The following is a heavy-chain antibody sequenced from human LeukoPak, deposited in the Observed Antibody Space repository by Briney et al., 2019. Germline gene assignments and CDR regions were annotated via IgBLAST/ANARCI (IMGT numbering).Heavy chain of an antibody. Sequence: GSSVKVSCKASGYTFTGYYMHWVRQAPGQGLEWMGWINPNSGGTNYAQKFQGRVTMTRDTSISTAYMELSRLRSDDTAVYCCSLRFGDSSGYYYAYWGQGTLVTVSS. CDR2: INPNSGGT. CDR3: SLRFGDSSGYYYAY. J-gene: IGHJ4*02. D-gene: IGHD3-22*01. V-gene: IGHV1-2*02. CDR1: GYTFTGYY.